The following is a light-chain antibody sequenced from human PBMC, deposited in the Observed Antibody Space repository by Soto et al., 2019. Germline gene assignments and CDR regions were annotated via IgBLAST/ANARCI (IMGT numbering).Light chain of an antibody. V-gene: IGLV1-51*01. CDR1: SSNIGNNY. Sequence: QSVLAQPPSVSAAPGQKVTISCSGSSSNIGNNYVSWYQQLPGTAPKLLIYDNNKRPSGIPDRFSGSKSGTSGTLDITGLQTGDEADHYCATWDYSLTGEVFGGGTK. CDR2: DNN. CDR3: ATWDYSLTGEV. J-gene: IGLJ2*01.